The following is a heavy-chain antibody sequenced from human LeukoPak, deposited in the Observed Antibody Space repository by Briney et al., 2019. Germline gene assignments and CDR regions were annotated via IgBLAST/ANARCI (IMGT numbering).Heavy chain of an antibody. CDR1: GFAFSSYA. CDR2: VSGSGGST. Sequence: GGSLRLSCAASGFAFSSYAMSGVRQAPGRGLEWVSVVSGSGGSTYYADSVKGRFTISRDSSKNTLYVQMNSLRAEDTAVYYCAKPASYSGYDFLIWGQGTLVTVSS. CDR3: AKPASYSGYDFLI. J-gene: IGHJ4*02. V-gene: IGHV3-23*01. D-gene: IGHD5-12*01.